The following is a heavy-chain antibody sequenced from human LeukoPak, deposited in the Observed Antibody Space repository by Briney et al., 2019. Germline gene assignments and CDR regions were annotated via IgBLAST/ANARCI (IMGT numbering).Heavy chain of an antibody. CDR2: LSGSGGGA. V-gene: IGHV3-23*01. Sequence: GGSLRLSCAASGFTFSNFAVGWARQAPGKGLEGVSSLSGSGGGASYADSVKGRFTISRDNSKSTLYLQMSSLRAEDTAVYYCAKSRARREGSSGSIDLWGQGTLVTVSS. CDR1: GFTFSNFA. CDR3: AKSRARREGSSGSIDL. D-gene: IGHD3-22*01. J-gene: IGHJ4*02.